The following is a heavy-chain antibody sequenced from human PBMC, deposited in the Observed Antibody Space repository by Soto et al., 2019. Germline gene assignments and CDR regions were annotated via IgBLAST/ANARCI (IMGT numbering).Heavy chain of an antibody. J-gene: IGHJ4*02. V-gene: IGHV3-23*01. CDR1: GFTFSTYA. Sequence: GGSLRLACAASGFTFSTYAMSWVRQAPGKGLEWVSAISGSGGTTYYTDSVKGRFTISRDNSKNTLYLQMNSLRAEDTAVYYCAKDLGESRWGQGTLVTVSS. CDR3: AKDLGESR. CDR2: ISGSGGTT. D-gene: IGHD4-17*01.